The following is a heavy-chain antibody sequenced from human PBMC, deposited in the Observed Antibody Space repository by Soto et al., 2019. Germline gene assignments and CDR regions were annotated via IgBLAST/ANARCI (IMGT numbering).Heavy chain of an antibody. D-gene: IGHD3-3*01. CDR2: IGSSGAT. V-gene: IGHV3-48*03. CDR3: TKRRNVLRFLEWSSGMEV. Sequence: PGGSLRLSCAASGFTFSSYEMNWVRQAPGKGLEWISYIGSSGATYYADSVKGRFTISRDNAKNSLYLQMNSLRAEDTAVYYCTKRRNVLRFLEWSSGMEVWGQGTTVTVSS. J-gene: IGHJ6*02. CDR1: GFTFSSYE.